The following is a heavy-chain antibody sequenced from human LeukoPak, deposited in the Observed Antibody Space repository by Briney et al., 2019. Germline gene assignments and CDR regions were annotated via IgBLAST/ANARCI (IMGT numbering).Heavy chain of an antibody. CDR2: IWFDGSEK. D-gene: IGHD2-15*01. CDR1: GFTFSSYG. J-gene: IGHJ4*02. Sequence: GGSLRLSWAASGFTFSSYGMHWVRQAPGKGLEWVAVIWFDGSEKYYADSVKGRFTISRDNSMSTLYVEMNNLKAEDTAVYFCARGGPGYCSDDNCYKGFAFWGQGTLVTVSS. V-gene: IGHV3-33*01. CDR3: ARGGPGYCSDDNCYKGFAF.